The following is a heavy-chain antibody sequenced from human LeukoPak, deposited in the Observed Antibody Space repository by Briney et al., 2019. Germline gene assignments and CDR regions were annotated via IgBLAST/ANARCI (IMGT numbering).Heavy chain of an antibody. D-gene: IGHD3-22*01. CDR1: GFTFSSYS. Sequence: GGSLRLSCAGSGFTFSSYSMNWVRQAPGKGLEWVSSISSSSSYIYYADSVKGRFTISRDNAKNSLYLQMNSLRAEDTAVYYCARRRPDYYDSSGYYREDYWGQGTLVTVSS. V-gene: IGHV3-21*01. J-gene: IGHJ4*02. CDR2: ISSSSSYI. CDR3: ARRRPDYYDSSGYYREDY.